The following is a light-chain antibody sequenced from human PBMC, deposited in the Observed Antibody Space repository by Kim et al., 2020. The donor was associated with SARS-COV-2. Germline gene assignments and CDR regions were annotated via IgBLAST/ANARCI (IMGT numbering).Light chain of an antibody. CDR1: GSDVGGYDF. J-gene: IGLJ3*02. CDR3: NSFATGTTWV. CDR2: DVY. V-gene: IGLV2-14*03. Sequence: GQAITISCTGTGSDVGGYDFVSWYQHHPGKAPKLIIYDVYKRPSGVSIRFSGSKSDNTASLTITSLQAEDEADYYCNSFATGTTWVFGGGTRLTVL.